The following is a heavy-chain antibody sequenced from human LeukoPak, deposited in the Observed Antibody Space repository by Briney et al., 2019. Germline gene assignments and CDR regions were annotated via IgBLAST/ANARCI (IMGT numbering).Heavy chain of an antibody. CDR3: ATGPHTALDY. CDR1: GDSINSYY. D-gene: IGHD5-18*01. CDR2: ISYTGTT. Sequence: SETLSLTCTVSGDSINSYYWSWIRQPPGKGLEWIGYISYTGTTIYNPSLKTRVTISVDTSNQFSLNLSSVTAADTAMYYCATGPHTALDYWGQGTLVTVSS. V-gene: IGHV4-59*08. J-gene: IGHJ4*02.